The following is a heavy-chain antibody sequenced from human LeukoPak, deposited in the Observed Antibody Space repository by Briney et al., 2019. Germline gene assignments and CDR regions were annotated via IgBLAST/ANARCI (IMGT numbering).Heavy chain of an antibody. CDR2: ISYDGSNK. V-gene: IGHV3-30*18. J-gene: IGHJ4*02. CDR1: GFTFSSYG. CDR3: AKDLPGDDSSFDY. D-gene: IGHD6-13*01. Sequence: GRSLRLSCAASGFTFSSYGMHWVRQAPGKGLEWVAVISYDGSNKYYADSVKGRFTISRDNSKNTLYLQMNSLRAEDTAVYYCAKDLPGDDSSFDYWGQGTLVTVSS.